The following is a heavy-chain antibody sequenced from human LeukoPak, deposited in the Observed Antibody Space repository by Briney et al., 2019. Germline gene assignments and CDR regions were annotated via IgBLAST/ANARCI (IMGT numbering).Heavy chain of an antibody. CDR1: GYTFTSYA. V-gene: IGHV1-46*01. D-gene: IGHD1-26*01. J-gene: IGHJ4*02. CDR3: ARDLGATSAHFDY. Sequence: ASVKVSCKASGYTFTSYAMNWVRQAPGQGLEWMGIINPSGGSTSYAQKFQGRVTMTRDTSTTTVYMDLSSLRSEDTAVYYCARDLGATSAHFDYWGQGTLVTVSS. CDR2: INPSGGST.